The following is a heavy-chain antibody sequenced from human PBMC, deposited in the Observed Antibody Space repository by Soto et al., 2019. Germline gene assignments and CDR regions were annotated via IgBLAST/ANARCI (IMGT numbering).Heavy chain of an antibody. V-gene: IGHV4-59*08. Sequence: PSETLSLTCTVSGGSISSYYWSWIRQPPGKGLEWIGYIYYSGSTNYNPSLKSRVTISVDTSKNQFSLKLSSVTAADTAVYYCARRSWFGDSYYFDYWGQGTLVTVSS. CDR3: ARRSWFGDSYYFDY. CDR1: GGSISSYY. D-gene: IGHD3-10*01. J-gene: IGHJ4*02. CDR2: IYYSGST.